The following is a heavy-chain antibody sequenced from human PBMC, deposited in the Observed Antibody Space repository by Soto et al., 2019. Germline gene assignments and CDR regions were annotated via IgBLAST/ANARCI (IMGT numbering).Heavy chain of an antibody. Sequence: ASVKVSCKASGYTFTSYAMHWVRQAPGQRLEWMGWINAGNGNTKYSQKFQGRVTITRDTSASTAYMELSSLRSEDTAVYYCARDPMVRGVITDYYYGMDVWGQGTTVTVSS. D-gene: IGHD3-10*01. CDR3: ARDPMVRGVITDYYYGMDV. CDR2: INAGNGNT. V-gene: IGHV1-3*01. CDR1: GYTFTSYA. J-gene: IGHJ6*02.